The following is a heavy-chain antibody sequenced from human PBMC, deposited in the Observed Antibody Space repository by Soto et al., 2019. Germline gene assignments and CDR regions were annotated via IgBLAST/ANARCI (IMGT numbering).Heavy chain of an antibody. CDR2: ISAYNGNT. Sequence: GASVKVSCKASGYTFISYGISWVRQAPGQGLEWVGWISAYNGNTNYAQKLQGRVAMTTDTSTSTAYMELRSLRSDDTAVCYCARVRDTRGYDFWSGYEYYFDYWG. V-gene: IGHV1-18*01. J-gene: IGHJ4*01. CDR3: ARVRDTRGYDFWSGYEYYFDY. CDR1: GYTFISYG. D-gene: IGHD3-3*01.